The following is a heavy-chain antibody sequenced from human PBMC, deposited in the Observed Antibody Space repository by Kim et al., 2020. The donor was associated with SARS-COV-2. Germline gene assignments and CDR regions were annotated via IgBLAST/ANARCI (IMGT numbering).Heavy chain of an antibody. D-gene: IGHD2-21*02. CDR1: GFTFSSYG. CDR3: AKDATRHIVVVTDPYFQH. J-gene: IGHJ1*01. V-gene: IGHV3-30*18. CDR2: ISYDGSNK. Sequence: GGSLRLSCAASGFTFSSYGMHWVRQAPGKGLEWVAVISYDGSNKYYADSVKGRFTISRDNSKNTLYLQMNSLRAEDTAVYYCAKDATRHIVVVTDPYFQHWGQGTLVTVSS.